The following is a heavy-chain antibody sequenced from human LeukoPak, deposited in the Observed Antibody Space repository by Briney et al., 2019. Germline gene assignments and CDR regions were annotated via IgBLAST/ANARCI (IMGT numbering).Heavy chain of an antibody. Sequence: GGSLRLSCAASGFTFSSYSMNWVREAPGKGLEWASYISSSSSTIYYPDSVKGRFTISRDNAKNSLYLQMNSLRAEDTAVYYCAKDLRIVVVIPDAFDIWGQGTMVTVSS. V-gene: IGHV3-48*01. CDR2: ISSSSSTI. CDR3: AKDLRIVVVIPDAFDI. J-gene: IGHJ3*02. D-gene: IGHD3-22*01. CDR1: GFTFSSYS.